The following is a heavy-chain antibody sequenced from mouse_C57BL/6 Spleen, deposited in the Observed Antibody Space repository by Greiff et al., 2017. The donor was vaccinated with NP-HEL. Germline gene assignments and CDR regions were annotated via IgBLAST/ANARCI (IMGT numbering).Heavy chain of an antibody. J-gene: IGHJ3*01. Sequence: VQLQQSGPELVKPGASVKISCKASGYAFSSSWMNWVKQRPGKGLEWIGRIYPGDGDTNYNGKFKGKATLTADKSSSTAYMQLSSLTSEDSAVYYCARGGDYYYGSSSFAYWGQGTLVTVSA. D-gene: IGHD1-1*01. V-gene: IGHV1-82*01. CDR3: ARGGDYYYGSSSFAY. CDR1: GYAFSSSW. CDR2: IYPGDGDT.